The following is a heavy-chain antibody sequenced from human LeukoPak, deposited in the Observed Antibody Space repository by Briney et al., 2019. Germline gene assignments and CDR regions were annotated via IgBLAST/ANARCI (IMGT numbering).Heavy chain of an antibody. J-gene: IGHJ4*02. D-gene: IGHD5-18*01. CDR2: ITSSSSYI. CDR3: ARGPSNYGYYVDY. V-gene: IGHV3-21*01. Sequence: GGSLRLSCAASGFTFSSYSMNWVRQAPGKGLEWVSSITSSSSYIYYADSVKGRFTISRDNAKNSLYLQMSSLRAEDTAVYYCARGPSNYGYYVDYWGQGTLVTVFS. CDR1: GFTFSSYS.